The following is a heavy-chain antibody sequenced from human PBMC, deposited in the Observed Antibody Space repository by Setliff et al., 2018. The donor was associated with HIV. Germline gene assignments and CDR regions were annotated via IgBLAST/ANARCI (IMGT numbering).Heavy chain of an antibody. CDR2: IYYSGST. CDR1: GGSISSSSYY. Sequence: SETLSLTCTVSGGSISSSSYYWGWIRQPPGKGLEWIGSIYYSGSTYYNPSLKSRVTISVDTSKNQFSLKLSSVTAADTAVYYCARFIALGYYDNSGYFDYWGQGTLVTVSS. V-gene: IGHV4-39*07. CDR3: ARFIALGYYDNSGYFDY. J-gene: IGHJ4*02. D-gene: IGHD3-22*01.